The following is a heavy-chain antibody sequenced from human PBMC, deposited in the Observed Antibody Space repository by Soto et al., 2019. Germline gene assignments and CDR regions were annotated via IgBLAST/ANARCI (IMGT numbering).Heavy chain of an antibody. J-gene: IGHJ4*02. CDR2: VYHSGTS. CDR3: ARDPARLHYFAY. CDR1: GASVSSGSYS. V-gene: IGHV4-30-2*01. Sequence: QLQLQESGSGLVKPSQTLSLTCTVSGASVSSGSYSWSWIRQPPGTCLEWIGYVYHSGTSYYTPSLKGQVTISLDRSKNQVYLNLTSVTAADTAVYYCARDPARLHYFAYWGQGILVTVS. D-gene: IGHD6-25*01.